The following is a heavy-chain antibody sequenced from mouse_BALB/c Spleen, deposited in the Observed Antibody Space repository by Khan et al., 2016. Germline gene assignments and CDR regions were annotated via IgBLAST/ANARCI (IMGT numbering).Heavy chain of an antibody. Sequence: EVQLQESGPELEKPGASVKISCKASGYSFTGYNMNWVKQSNGKSLEWIGIIDPYYGGTSFYQKFKGKATLTEDNSSSTAYMQLMSLTSEDSAVYYCARRDGNSFYFDDWGAGTTVTVSS. CDR2: IDPYYGGT. CDR3: ARRDGNSFYFDD. J-gene: IGHJ1*01. V-gene: IGHV1-39*01. CDR1: GYSFTGYN. D-gene: IGHD1-1*01.